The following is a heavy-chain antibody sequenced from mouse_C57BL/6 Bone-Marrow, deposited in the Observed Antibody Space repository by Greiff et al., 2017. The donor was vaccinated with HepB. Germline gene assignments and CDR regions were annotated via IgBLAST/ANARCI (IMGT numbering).Heavy chain of an antibody. V-gene: IGHV5-4*03. CDR3: ARGPMIYYGNYDYFDY. J-gene: IGHJ2*01. Sequence: EVNLVESGGGLVKPGGSLKLSCAASGFTFSSYAMSWVRQTPEKRLEWVATISDGGSYTYYPDNVKGRFTISRDNAKNNLYLQMSHLKSEDTAMYYCARGPMIYYGNYDYFDYWGQGTTLTVSS. CDR2: ISDGGSYT. D-gene: IGHD2-1*01. CDR1: GFTFSSYA.